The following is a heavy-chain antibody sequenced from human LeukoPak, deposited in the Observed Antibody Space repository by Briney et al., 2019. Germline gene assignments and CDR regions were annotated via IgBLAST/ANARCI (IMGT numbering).Heavy chain of an antibody. CDR2: IYYSGST. CDR1: GGSISSYY. D-gene: IGHD6-13*01. J-gene: IGHJ4*02. V-gene: IGHV4-59*01. Sequence: SETLSLTCTVSGGSISSYYWSWIRQPPGKGLEWIGYIYYSGSTNYSPSLKSRVTISVDTSKNQFSLKLSSVTAADTAVYYCARDAAAAGFDYWGQGTLVTVSS. CDR3: ARDAAAAGFDY.